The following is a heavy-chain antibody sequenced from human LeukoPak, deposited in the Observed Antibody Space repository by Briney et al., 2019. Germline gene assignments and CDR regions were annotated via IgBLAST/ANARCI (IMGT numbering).Heavy chain of an antibody. Sequence: GGSLRLSCADSGFTFSTYAMGWVRQAPGKGLEWVSSIKAGGGDPFYADSVKGRVTISRDNSKNTLFLQLNSLRAEDTAVYYCAKGGHDFNPFYWWGQGTLVTVFS. V-gene: IGHV3-23*01. CDR1: GFTFSTYA. CDR3: AKGGHDFNPFYW. D-gene: IGHD2-15*01. CDR2: IKAGGGDP. J-gene: IGHJ4*02.